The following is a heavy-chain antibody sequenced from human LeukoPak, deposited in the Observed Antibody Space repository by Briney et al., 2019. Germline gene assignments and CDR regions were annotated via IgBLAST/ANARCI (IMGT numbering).Heavy chain of an antibody. CDR1: GFAFSVYA. J-gene: IGHJ5*01. D-gene: IGHD6-19*01. CDR2: INANSGTT. CDR3: AKPISGGLAVTADWFHP. Sequence: GGSLRLSCSVSGFAFSVYAMSWLRQPPGKGLEWVSTINANSGTTSYAASVRGRFTISRDNSKNTLYLQLNTLRADDTATYYCAKPISGGLAVTADWFHPWGKGTLVVVSS. V-gene: IGHV3-23*01.